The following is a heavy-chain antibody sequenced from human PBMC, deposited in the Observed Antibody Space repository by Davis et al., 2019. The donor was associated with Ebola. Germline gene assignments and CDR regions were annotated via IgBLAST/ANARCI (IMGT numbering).Heavy chain of an antibody. CDR3: ARQSMTGTALDY. Sequence: SETLSLTCTVSGGSINFYYWSWIRQPPGKGLEWIGYIYYSGSTNYNPSLKSRVTISVDTSKNQFSLRLSSVTAADTAVYYCARQSMTGTALDYWGRGTLVTVSS. V-gene: IGHV4-59*08. CDR2: IYYSGST. CDR1: GGSINFYY. J-gene: IGHJ4*02. D-gene: IGHD1-7*01.